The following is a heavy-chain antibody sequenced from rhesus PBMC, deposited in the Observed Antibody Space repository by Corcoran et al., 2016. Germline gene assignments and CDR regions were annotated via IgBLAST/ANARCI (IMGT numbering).Heavy chain of an antibody. D-gene: IGHD3-22*01. J-gene: IGHJ4*01. V-gene: IGHV4-165*01. CDR3: TRGRYDYGY. CDR1: GGSFSGYY. CDR2: ISGSSGCT. Sequence: QVQLQESGPGVVKPSETLSLTCAVSGGSFSGYYWGWIRQPPGKGLEWRGPISGSSGCTASNPSLSGRVSISTDTSKNQLMLMLKSLTAADRAVYYCTRGRYDYGYWGQGVLVTVSS.